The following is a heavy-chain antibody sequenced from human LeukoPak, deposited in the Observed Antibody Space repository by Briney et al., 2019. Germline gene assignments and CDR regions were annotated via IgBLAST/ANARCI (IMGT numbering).Heavy chain of an antibody. CDR3: AREGRIVPAAREDAFDI. CDR1: GFTFCRNW. Sequence: PGGSLRLSCAASGFTFCRNWMHWLRQAPGKGLVWVSRINNDGRSTNYADSVKGRFTISRDNCKNTLYLQMNSLRAEDAAVYYCAREGRIVPAAREDAFDIWGQGTMVTVSS. D-gene: IGHD2-2*01. J-gene: IGHJ3*02. CDR2: INNDGRST. V-gene: IGHV3-74*01.